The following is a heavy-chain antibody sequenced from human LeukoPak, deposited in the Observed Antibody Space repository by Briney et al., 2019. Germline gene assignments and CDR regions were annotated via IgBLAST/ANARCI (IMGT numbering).Heavy chain of an antibody. CDR3: ARHGYSSGSLAWFDP. CDR2: IYYSGST. Sequence: SETLSLTCTVAGGSISSSYWSWIRQPPGKGLEWIGYIYYSGSTNYNPSLKSRVTISVDTSKNQFSLKLSSVTAADTAVYYCARHGYSSGSLAWFDPWGQGTQVTVSS. V-gene: IGHV4-59*01. D-gene: IGHD6-19*01. CDR1: GGSISSSY. J-gene: IGHJ5*02.